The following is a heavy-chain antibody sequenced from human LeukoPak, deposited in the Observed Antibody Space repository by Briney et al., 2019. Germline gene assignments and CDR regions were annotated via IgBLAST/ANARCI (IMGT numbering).Heavy chain of an antibody. V-gene: IGHV3-30*02. Sequence: GGSLRLSCAASGFTFSSYGMHWVRQAPGKGLEWVAFIRYDGSNKYYADSVKGRSTISRDNSKNTLYLQMDSLGPEDTAVYYCARDPYSGNYGNYYYYYMDVWGKGTTVTISS. CDR3: ARDPYSGNYGNYYYYYMDV. CDR2: IRYDGSNK. J-gene: IGHJ6*03. CDR1: GFTFSSYG. D-gene: IGHD1-26*01.